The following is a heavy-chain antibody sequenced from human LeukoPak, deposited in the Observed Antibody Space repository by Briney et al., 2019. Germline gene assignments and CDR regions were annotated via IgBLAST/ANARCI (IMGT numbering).Heavy chain of an antibody. J-gene: IGHJ5*02. CDR1: GFTFSSYG. Sequence: GRSLRLSCPASGFTFSSYGMHWVRQAPGKGLEWVAVIWYDGSNKYYADSVKGRFTISRDNSKNTLYLQMNSLRAEDTAVYYCARQSYDFWSGYYSNWFDPWGQGTLVTVSS. D-gene: IGHD3-3*01. CDR3: ARQSYDFWSGYYSNWFDP. V-gene: IGHV3-33*01. CDR2: IWYDGSNK.